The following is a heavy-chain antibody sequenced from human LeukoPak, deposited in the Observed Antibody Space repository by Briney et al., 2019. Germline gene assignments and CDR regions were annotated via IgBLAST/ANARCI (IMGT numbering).Heavy chain of an antibody. CDR1: GGSISSGGYS. CDR2: IYHSGST. J-gene: IGHJ4*02. V-gene: IGHV4-30-2*01. CDR3: ARDQTGDY. Sequence: SQTLSLTCAVSGGSISSGGYSWSWIRQPPGKGLEWIGYIYHSGSTYYNPSLKSRVTISVDRSKNQFSLKLSSVTAADTAVYYCARDQTGDYWGQGTLVTVSS.